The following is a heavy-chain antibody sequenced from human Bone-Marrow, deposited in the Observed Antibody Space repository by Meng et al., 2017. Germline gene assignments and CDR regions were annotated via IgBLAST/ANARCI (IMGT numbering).Heavy chain of an antibody. J-gene: IGHJ4*02. CDR1: GGSCSTYY. Sequence: QVQLQQCGAGLVKPSDTLSLTCVVSGGSCSTYYWSWIRQPPGKGLELIGEINHSGSTNYNPSLESRATISVDTSQNNLSLKLSSVTAADSAVYSCARGPTTMAHDFDYWGQGTLVTVSS. CDR3: ARGPTTMAHDFDY. D-gene: IGHD4-11*01. V-gene: IGHV4-34*01. CDR2: INHSGST.